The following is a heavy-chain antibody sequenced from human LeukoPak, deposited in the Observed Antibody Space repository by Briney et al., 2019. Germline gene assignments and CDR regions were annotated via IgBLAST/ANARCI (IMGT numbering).Heavy chain of an antibody. CDR1: GFTYSNYW. CDR3: AKDQGLYND. CDR2: IKQDGSEQ. V-gene: IGHV3-7*03. D-gene: IGHD1-14*01. Sequence: GGSLRLSCAASGFTYSNYWMTWVRQAPGKGLEWVANIKQDGSEQYYVDSVKGRFTISRDNAKNSLYLQMNSLRAEDTAVYYCAKDQGLYNDWGQGTLVTVSS. J-gene: IGHJ4*02.